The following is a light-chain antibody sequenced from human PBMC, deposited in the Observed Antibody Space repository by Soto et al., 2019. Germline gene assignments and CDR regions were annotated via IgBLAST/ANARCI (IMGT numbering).Light chain of an antibody. CDR3: NSYTSISTYV. CDR1: NSDVGAYDY. Sequence: QSVLTQPASVSGSLGQSITISCTGTNSDVGAYDYVSWYQQHPGKAPKLMIYEVSNRPSGVSNRFSGSKSGNTASLAISGLQAEDEADYYCNSYTSISTYVFGTGTKLTVL. J-gene: IGLJ1*01. V-gene: IGLV2-14*01. CDR2: EVS.